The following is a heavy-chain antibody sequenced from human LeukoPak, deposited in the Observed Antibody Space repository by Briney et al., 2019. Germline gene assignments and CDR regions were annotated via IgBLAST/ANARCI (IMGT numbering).Heavy chain of an antibody. CDR3: ARAGPLYGGNERRFDP. CDR2: IYYSGST. D-gene: IGHD4-23*01. CDR1: GGSISSSSYY. V-gene: IGHV4-39*07. Sequence: SETLSLTCTVSGGSISSSSYYWGWIRQPPGKGLEWIGSIYYSGSTYYNPSLKSRVTISVDTSKNQFSLRLSSVTAADTAVYYCARAGPLYGGNERRFDPWGQGTLVTVSS. J-gene: IGHJ5*02.